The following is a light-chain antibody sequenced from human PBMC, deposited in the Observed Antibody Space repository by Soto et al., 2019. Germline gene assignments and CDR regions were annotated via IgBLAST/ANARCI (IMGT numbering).Light chain of an antibody. CDR1: QNILYRSNNENF. CDR3: QQYYANPPT. CDR2: WAS. Sequence: DIVMTQSPDSLAVSLGERATINCKSSQNILYRSNNENFLAWYQQKQGQTPKILIYWASTRESGVPDRFSGSGSGTDFTLTISSLQAEDVAVYYCQQYYANPPTFGQGTKVDIK. V-gene: IGKV4-1*01. J-gene: IGKJ1*01.